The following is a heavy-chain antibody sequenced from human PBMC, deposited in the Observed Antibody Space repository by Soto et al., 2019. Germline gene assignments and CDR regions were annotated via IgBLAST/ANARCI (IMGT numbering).Heavy chain of an antibody. V-gene: IGHV4-4*02. J-gene: IGHJ4*02. CDR2: IFHTGTT. D-gene: IGHD6-6*01. Sequence: PSETLSLTCALSGDSITSSHYLSWLRQHPGKGLEWIGEIFHTGTTNYKSSLESRVIISVDKSKNQFSLNLTSVTAADTAIYYCARARIAPRTFDIWGQGTLVTVSS. CDR3: ARARIAPRTFDI. CDR1: GDSITSSHY.